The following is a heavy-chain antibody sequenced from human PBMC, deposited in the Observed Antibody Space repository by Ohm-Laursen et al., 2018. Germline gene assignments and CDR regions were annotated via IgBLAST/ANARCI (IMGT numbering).Heavy chain of an antibody. CDR3: ARAMHNEYYGMDV. V-gene: IGHV4-59*12. CDR2: IYHSGST. Sequence: SVTLSLTCTVSGGSINSYYWSWIRQPPGKGLEWIGYIYHSGSTTYNSSLKSRVTISVDKSTNRFSLKLSSVTAADTAVYYCARAMHNEYYGMDVWGRGTTVTVSS. J-gene: IGHJ6*02. D-gene: IGHD2-2*01. CDR1: GGSINSYY.